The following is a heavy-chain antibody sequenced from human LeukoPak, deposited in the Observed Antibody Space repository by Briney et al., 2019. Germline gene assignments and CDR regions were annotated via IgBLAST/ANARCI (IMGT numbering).Heavy chain of an antibody. CDR2: IYTSGST. CDR1: GGSISSGSYY. CDR3: ARDYQFWSGYLHYYYYMDV. Sequence: SQTLSLTCTVSGGSISSGSYYWSWIRQPAGKGLEWIGRIYTSGSTNYNPSLKSRVTISVDTSKNQFSLKLSSVTAADTAVYYCARDYQFWSGYLHYYYYMDVWGKGTTVTVSS. J-gene: IGHJ6*03. D-gene: IGHD3-3*01. V-gene: IGHV4-61*02.